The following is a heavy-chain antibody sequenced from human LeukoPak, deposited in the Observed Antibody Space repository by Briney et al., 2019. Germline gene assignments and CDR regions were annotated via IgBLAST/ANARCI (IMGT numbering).Heavy chain of an antibody. V-gene: IGHV3-7*01. CDR1: GFTFSSYW. J-gene: IGHJ4*02. Sequence: GGSLRLSCAASGFTFSSYWMTWVRQAPGKGLEWVANIKPDGSEEYYVDSVKGRFTIFRDNAKNSLYLQMNSLRAEDTAVYYCARDTEYCSGTNCYYFDYWGQGTLVTVSP. CDR3: ARDTEYCSGTNCYYFDY. CDR2: IKPDGSEE. D-gene: IGHD2-2*01.